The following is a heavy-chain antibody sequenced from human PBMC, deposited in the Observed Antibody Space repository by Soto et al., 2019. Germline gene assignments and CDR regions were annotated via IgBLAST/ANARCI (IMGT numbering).Heavy chain of an antibody. CDR1: GGSISSGDYY. Sequence: SETLSLTCTVSGGSISSGDYYWSWIRQPPGKGLEWIGYIYYSGSTYYNPSLKSRVTISVDTSKNQFSLKLSSVTAADTAVYYCARMTTVTTAFDYWGQGTLVTVSS. CDR2: IYYSGST. D-gene: IGHD4-17*01. V-gene: IGHV4-30-4*01. CDR3: ARMTTVTTAFDY. J-gene: IGHJ4*02.